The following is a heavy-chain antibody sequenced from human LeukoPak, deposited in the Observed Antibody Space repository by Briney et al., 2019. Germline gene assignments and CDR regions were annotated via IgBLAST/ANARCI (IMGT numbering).Heavy chain of an antibody. CDR1: GFTFSSYA. CDR2: ISYDGSNK. Sequence: GRSLRLSCAASGFTFSSYAMHWVRQAPGKGLEWVAVISYDGSNKYYADSVKGRFTISRDNSKNTPYLRMNSLRAEDTAVYYCAGGYCSGGSCSLSGPWGQGTLVTVSS. CDR3: AGGYCSGGSCSLSGP. V-gene: IGHV3-30-3*01. D-gene: IGHD2-15*01. J-gene: IGHJ5*02.